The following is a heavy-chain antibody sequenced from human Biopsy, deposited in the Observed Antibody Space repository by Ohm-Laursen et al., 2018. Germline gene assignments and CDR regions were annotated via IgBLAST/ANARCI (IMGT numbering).Heavy chain of an antibody. Sequence: SETLSLTCPVSGGSVSSGSYYWSWIRQPPGQGLEYIGYIYDRGSTANYNPSLESRVTMSVDMPKNQFSLKLSSVTAADTAIYYCARGMRSSGWPYFDSWGQGTLVTVSS. D-gene: IGHD6-19*01. CDR2: IYDRGSTA. J-gene: IGHJ4*02. V-gene: IGHV4-61*01. CDR1: GGSVSSGSYY. CDR3: ARGMRSSGWPYFDS.